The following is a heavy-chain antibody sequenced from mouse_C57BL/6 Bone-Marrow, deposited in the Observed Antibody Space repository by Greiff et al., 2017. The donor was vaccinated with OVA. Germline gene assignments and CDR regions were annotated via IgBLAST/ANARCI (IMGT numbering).Heavy chain of an antibody. Sequence: VQLQESGAELARPGASVKLSCKASGYTFTSYGISWVKQRTGQGLEWIGEIYPRSGNTYYNEKLKGKATLTADKSSSTAYMELRSLTSEDSAVVFCARSGWEYYFDYWGQGTTRTVSA. CDR3: ARSGWEYYFDY. V-gene: IGHV1-81*01. D-gene: IGHD1-1*02. CDR1: GYTFTSYG. CDR2: IYPRSGNT. J-gene: IGHJ2*01.